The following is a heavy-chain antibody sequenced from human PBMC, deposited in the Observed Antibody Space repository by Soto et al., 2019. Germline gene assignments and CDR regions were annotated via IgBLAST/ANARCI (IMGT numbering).Heavy chain of an antibody. J-gene: IGHJ6*02. D-gene: IGHD1-26*01. CDR3: GRGRSVCDYRPGYHYCGLDA. V-gene: IGHV1-8*01. Sequence: QVQLVQSGAEVKKPGASVKVSCKASGYIFSSQDINWVRQATGQGLEWMGWMNPNSGDTGCAQKFQGRVTMTRDTYLSTGYMEVSSLRSADTAVYYCGRGRSVCDYRPGYHYCGLDALGQGTTVTVSS. CDR2: MNPNSGDT. CDR1: GYIFSSQD.